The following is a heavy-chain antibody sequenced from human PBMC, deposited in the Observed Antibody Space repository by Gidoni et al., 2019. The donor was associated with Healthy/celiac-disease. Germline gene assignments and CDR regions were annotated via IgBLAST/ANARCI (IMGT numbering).Heavy chain of an antibody. CDR1: GFTFDDYA. J-gene: IGHJ6*02. Sequence: EVQLVESGGGLVQPGRSLRLSCAASGFTFDDYAMHWVRPAPGKGLEWVSGISWNSGSIGYADSVNGRFTISRDNAKNSLYLQMNSLRAEDTALYYCAKDIKDRNRADPYYYDSSHYYGMDVWGQGTTVTVSS. D-gene: IGHD3-22*01. V-gene: IGHV3-9*01. CDR2: ISWNSGSI. CDR3: AKDIKDRNRADPYYYDSSHYYGMDV.